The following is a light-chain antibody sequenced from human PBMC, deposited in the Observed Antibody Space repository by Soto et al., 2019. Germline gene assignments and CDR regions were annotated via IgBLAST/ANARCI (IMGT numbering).Light chain of an antibody. Sequence: DIQLTQSPSTLSASIGDRVTITCRASQSISNWLAWYQQQPGKAPKLLIYDASTLQSGVPSRFSGSRSGTEFTLTISSLQPDDFATYYCQQYYTYPWTFGQGTNVEIK. CDR2: DAS. V-gene: IGKV1-5*01. CDR3: QQYYTYPWT. CDR1: QSISNW. J-gene: IGKJ1*01.